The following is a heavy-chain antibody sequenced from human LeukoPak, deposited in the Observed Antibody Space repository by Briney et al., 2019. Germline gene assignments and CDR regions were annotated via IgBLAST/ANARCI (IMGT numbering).Heavy chain of an antibody. CDR3: ARDETTHYYGSGSHDY. V-gene: IGHV3-74*01. Sequence: GGSLRLSCAASGFTFSTSWMHWVRQAPGKGLVWLSRINSDGSNTNYADSVKGRFTISRDNAKNTLYLQMNSLRAEDTAVYYCARDETTHYYGSGSHDYWGQGTLVTVSS. D-gene: IGHD3-10*01. CDR2: INSDGSNT. J-gene: IGHJ4*02. CDR1: GFTFSTSW.